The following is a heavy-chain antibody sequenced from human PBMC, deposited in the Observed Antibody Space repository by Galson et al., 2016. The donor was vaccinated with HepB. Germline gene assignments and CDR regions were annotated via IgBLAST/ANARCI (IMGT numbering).Heavy chain of an antibody. CDR3: ARGGDYSWHS. Sequence: SETLSLTCGVSGDSISSKYWWSWVRQTPGKGLEWIGEIHHEGGINYNPSLRSRVTISLDKFKNQSSLNLNSLTAADTAVYYCARGGDYSWHSWGQGTLATVSS. V-gene: IGHV4-4*02. J-gene: IGHJ5*02. CDR1: GDSISSKYW. CDR2: IHHEGGI. D-gene: IGHD4-11*01.